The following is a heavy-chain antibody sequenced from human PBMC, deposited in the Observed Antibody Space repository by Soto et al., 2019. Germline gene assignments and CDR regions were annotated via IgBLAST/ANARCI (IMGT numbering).Heavy chain of an antibody. CDR3: AKSSAVGADYFYYGMDV. CDR1: GYTFTSYD. J-gene: IGHJ6*02. Sequence: ASVKVSCKASGYTFTSYDINWVRQATGQGLEWMGWMNPNSGNTGYAQKFQGRVTMTRNTSISTAYMELSSLRAEDTAVYYCAKSSAVGADYFYYGMDVWGQGTTVTVSS. V-gene: IGHV1-8*01. CDR2: MNPNSGNT. D-gene: IGHD1-26*01.